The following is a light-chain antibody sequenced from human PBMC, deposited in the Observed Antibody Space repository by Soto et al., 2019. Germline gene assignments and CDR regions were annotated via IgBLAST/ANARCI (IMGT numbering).Light chain of an antibody. CDR2: DAS. J-gene: IGKJ3*01. V-gene: IGKV1-33*01. CDR1: QDLTSY. Sequence: DIQMTQSPSSLSASVGDRVTITCQASQDLTSYLNWYQHKPGKAPKLLIYDASILEAGVPSSFSGSGSWTEFTFTISSLQPEDVATYYCQHCDYLPIFGPGTTVDFK. CDR3: QHCDYLPI.